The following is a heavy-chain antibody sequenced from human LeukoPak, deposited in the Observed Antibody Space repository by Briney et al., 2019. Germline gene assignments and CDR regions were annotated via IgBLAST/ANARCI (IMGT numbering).Heavy chain of an antibody. CDR3: ARTGSYLY. D-gene: IGHD3-10*01. J-gene: IGHJ4*02. Sequence: SETLSLTCTVSGGSISSSSYYWGWIRQPPGKGLEWIGSIYYSGSTYYSPSLKSRVTISVDTSKNQFSLKLSSVTAADTAVYYCARTGSYLYWGQGNLVTVSS. CDR2: IYYSGST. V-gene: IGHV4-39*01. CDR1: GGSISSSSYY.